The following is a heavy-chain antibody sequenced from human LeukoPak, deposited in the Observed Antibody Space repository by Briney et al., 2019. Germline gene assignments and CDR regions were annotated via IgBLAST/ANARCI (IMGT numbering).Heavy chain of an antibody. CDR2: IYYSGST. CDR1: GGSISSYY. D-gene: IGHD3-3*01. J-gene: IGHJ6*02. V-gene: IGHV4-59*08. CDR3: ARNPATIHTLMDV. Sequence: SETLSLTCTVSGGSISSYYWSWIRQPPGKGLEWIGYIYYSGSTNHNPPLKSRVTIPVDTSKNQFSLNLSSVTAADTAVYYCARNPATIHTLMDVWGQGTTVTVSS.